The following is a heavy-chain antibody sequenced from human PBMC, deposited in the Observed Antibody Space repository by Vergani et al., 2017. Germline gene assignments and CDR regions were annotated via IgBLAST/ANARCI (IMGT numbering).Heavy chain of an antibody. V-gene: IGHV3-7*01. D-gene: IGHD3-10*01. J-gene: IGHJ3*02. Sequence: EVQLVESGGGLVQPGGSLRLSCAASGFTFSSYWMSWVRQAPGKGLEWVANIKQDGSEKYYVDSVKGRFTISRDNAKNSLYLQMNSLRAEDTAVYYCAXGGDYYGSGSLSNDAFDIWGQGTMVTVSS. CDR2: IKQDGSEK. CDR1: GFTFSSYW. CDR3: AXGGDYYGSGSLSNDAFDI.